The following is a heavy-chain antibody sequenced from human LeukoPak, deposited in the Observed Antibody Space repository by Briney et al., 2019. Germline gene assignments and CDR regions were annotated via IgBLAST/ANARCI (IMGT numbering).Heavy chain of an antibody. Sequence: SETLSLTCTVSGGSISSYYWSWIRQPPGKGLEWIGCIYCSVGTTNYNPSLKSRVTISVDTSNNQFSLKMNSVTAADTAVYYCARAVTTGLDYFDYWGQGTLVTVSS. D-gene: IGHD4-17*01. CDR2: IYCSVGTT. J-gene: IGHJ4*02. CDR3: ARAVTTGLDYFDY. V-gene: IGHV4-59*01. CDR1: GGSISSYY.